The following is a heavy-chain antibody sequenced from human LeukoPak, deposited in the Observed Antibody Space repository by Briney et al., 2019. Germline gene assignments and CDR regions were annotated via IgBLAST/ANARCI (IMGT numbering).Heavy chain of an antibody. CDR1: GASITDYY. CDR3: AYGGDAYKTGY. CDR2: IYYSGSP. D-gene: IGHD5-24*01. Sequence: MSSETLSLTCTVSGASITDYYWSWIRQPPAEGLEWIGYIYYSGSPNYNPSLKSRVTLSLDTSQNQFSLKLTSVTAADTAVYYCAYGGDAYKTGYWGQGTLVTVSS. V-gene: IGHV4-59*01. J-gene: IGHJ4*02.